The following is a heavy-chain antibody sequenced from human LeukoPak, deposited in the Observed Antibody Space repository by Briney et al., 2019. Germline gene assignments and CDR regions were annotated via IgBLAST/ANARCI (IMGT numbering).Heavy chain of an antibody. CDR2: ISSGSSAI. CDR3: ARLTGYSLDY. D-gene: IGHD3-9*01. CDR1: GFTFSSYA. J-gene: IGHJ4*02. V-gene: IGHV3-48*02. Sequence: PGGSLRLSCAASGFTFSSYAMNWVRQAPGKGLEWVSFISSGSSAIYYADSVKGRFTISRDNAKNSLYLQINSLTDEDTAVYYCARLTGYSLDYWGQGTLVTVSS.